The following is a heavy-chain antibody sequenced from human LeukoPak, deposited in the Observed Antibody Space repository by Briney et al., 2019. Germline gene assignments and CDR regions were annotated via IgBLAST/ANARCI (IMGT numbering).Heavy chain of an antibody. CDR2: IIPIFGTA. J-gene: IGHJ3*02. Sequence: SVKVSCKASVGTFSSYAISWVRQSPGQGLEWMGGIIPIFGTANYAQKFQGRVTITTDESTSTAYMELSSLRSEDTAVYYCARGWESDSSGYYPPDAFDIWGQGTMVTVSS. D-gene: IGHD3-22*01. V-gene: IGHV1-69*05. CDR3: ARGWESDSSGYYPPDAFDI. CDR1: VGTFSSYA.